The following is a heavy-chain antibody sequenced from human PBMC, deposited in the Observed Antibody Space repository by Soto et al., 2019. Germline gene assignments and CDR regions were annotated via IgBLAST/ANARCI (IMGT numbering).Heavy chain of an antibody. V-gene: IGHV3-23*01. CDR1: GFTFSNYA. J-gene: IGHJ4*02. CDR2: ISGSGDTT. CDR3: AIVMTGYYSPFEY. Sequence: EVQLWESGGALVQPGGSLRLCCAGSGFTFSNYAMTWVRQPPGKGLEWVSSISGSGDTTYYADSVRGRFIISIDNSKSTMCLQMISLRADDTAVYYCAIVMTGYYSPFEYWGQGTLVTVFS. D-gene: IGHD3-9*01.